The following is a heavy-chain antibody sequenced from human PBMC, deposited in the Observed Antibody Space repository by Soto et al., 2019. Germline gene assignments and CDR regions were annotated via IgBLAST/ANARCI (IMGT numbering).Heavy chain of an antibody. Sequence: QVQLQESGPGLVKPSQTLSLTCTVSGGSISSGGYYWSWIRQHPGKGLEWIGYIYYSGITYYNPSLKRRGTLSVDTSKSQFSLTLSSVPAADPAVYYCARSIAYWGQGTLVTVSS. J-gene: IGHJ4*02. CDR2: IYYSGIT. CDR1: GGSISSGGYY. V-gene: IGHV4-31*03. CDR3: ARSIAY.